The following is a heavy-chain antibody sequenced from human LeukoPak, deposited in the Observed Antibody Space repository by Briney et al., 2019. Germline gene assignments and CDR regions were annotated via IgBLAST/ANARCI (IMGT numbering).Heavy chain of an antibody. CDR3: ARDFFSITGTTVDAFGI. CDR1: GGSISSYY. D-gene: IGHD1-7*01. CDR2: IYSSGST. J-gene: IGHJ3*02. Sequence: SETLSLTCTVSGGSISSYYWSWIRQPAGKGLEWIGRIYSSGSTNYNPSLKSRVTISVDTSKNQFSLKLSSVTAADTAVYYCARDFFSITGTTVDAFGIWGQGTMVTVSS. V-gene: IGHV4-4*07.